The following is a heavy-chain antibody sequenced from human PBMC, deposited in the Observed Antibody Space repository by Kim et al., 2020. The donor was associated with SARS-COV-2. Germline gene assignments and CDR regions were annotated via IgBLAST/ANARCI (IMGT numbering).Heavy chain of an antibody. J-gene: IGHJ6*03. D-gene: IGHD2-2*01. V-gene: IGHV4-34*01. CDR1: GGSFSGYY. Sequence: SETLSLTCAVYGGSFSGYYWSWIRQPPGKGLEWIGEINHSGSTNYNPSLKSRVTISVDTSKNQFSLKLSSVTAADTAVYYCARGRGVVVPAAVLGVYYY. CDR2: INHSGST. CDR3: ARGRGVVVPAAVLGVYYY.